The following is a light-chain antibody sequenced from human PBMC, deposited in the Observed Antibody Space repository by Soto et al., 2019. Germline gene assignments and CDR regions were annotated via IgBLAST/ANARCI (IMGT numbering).Light chain of an antibody. J-gene: IGLJ2*01. CDR1: SSNIGSNT. CDR3: AAWDDRLNGYVV. Sequence: QPVLTQPPSASGTPGQRVTISCSGSSSNIGSNTVNWYQHLPGTAPKLLIYNNSQRPSGVPDRFSGSKSGTSASLAISGLQSEDEADYYCAAWDDRLNGYVVFGGGTKLTVL. CDR2: NNS. V-gene: IGLV1-44*01.